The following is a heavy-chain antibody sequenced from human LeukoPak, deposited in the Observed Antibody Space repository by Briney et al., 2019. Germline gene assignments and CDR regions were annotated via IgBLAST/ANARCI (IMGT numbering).Heavy chain of an antibody. V-gene: IGHV4-34*01. D-gene: IGHD1-14*01. CDR2: INHSGST. J-gene: IGHJ4*02. CDR1: GGPFSGYY. CDR3: ARGTGN. Sequence: PSETLSLTCAVYGGPFSGYYWSWIRQPPGKGLEWIGEINHSGSTNYNPSLKSRVTISVDTSKNQFSLKLSSVTAADTAVYYCARGTGNWGQGTLATVSS.